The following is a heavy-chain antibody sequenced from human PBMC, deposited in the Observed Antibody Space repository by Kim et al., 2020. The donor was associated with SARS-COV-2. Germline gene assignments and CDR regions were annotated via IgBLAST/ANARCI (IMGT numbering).Heavy chain of an antibody. CDR3: ARARRITIFGVAPYFDY. V-gene: IGHV4-31*03. D-gene: IGHD3-3*01. J-gene: IGHJ4*02. CDR2: IYYSGST. Sequence: SETLSLTCTVSGGSISSGGYCWSWIRQHPGKGLEWIGYIYYSGSTYYNPSLKSRVTISVDTSKNQFSLKLSSVTAADTAVYYCARARRITIFGVAPYFDYWGQGTLVTVSS. CDR1: GGSISSGGYC.